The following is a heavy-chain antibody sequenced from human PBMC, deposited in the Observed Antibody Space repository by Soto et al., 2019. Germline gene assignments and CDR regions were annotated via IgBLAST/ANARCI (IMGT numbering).Heavy chain of an antibody. J-gene: IGHJ3*02. CDR3: ARVGESGYDFFVLYAFDI. D-gene: IGHD5-12*01. CDR1: GGSFSGYY. V-gene: IGHV4-34*01. CDR2: INHSGST. Sequence: SETLSLTCAVYGGSFSGYYWSWIRQPPGKGLEWIGEINHSGSTNYNPSLKSRVTISVDTSKNQFSLKLSSVTAADTAVYYCARVGESGYDFFVLYAFDIWGQGTMVTVSS.